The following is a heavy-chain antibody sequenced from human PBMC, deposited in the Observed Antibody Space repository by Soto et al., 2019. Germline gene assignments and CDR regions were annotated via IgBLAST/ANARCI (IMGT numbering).Heavy chain of an antibody. J-gene: IGHJ5*01. Sequence: QVQLQESGPGLVKPSETLSLTCAVSGVSLTTNNWWTWVRQAPGKGLEWVGEIYQTGNTNYNPSPNRRGIPSSDTTKTQFFLKQTSLTAADTAIYYCARGGYCSGGSCSGWFDSWGQGTLVTVSS. CDR1: GVSLTTNNW. V-gene: IGHV4-4*02. CDR3: ARGGYCSGGSCSGWFDS. D-gene: IGHD2-15*01. CDR2: IYQTGNT.